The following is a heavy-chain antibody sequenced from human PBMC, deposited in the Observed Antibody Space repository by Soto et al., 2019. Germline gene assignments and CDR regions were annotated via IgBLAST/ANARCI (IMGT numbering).Heavy chain of an antibody. CDR2: INHSGST. J-gene: IGHJ5*02. D-gene: IGHD3-3*01. CDR3: ATLGHYDFWSGFRKGNWFDP. Sequence: QVQLQQWGAGLLKPSETVSLTCAVYGGSFIGYYGTWIRQPPGKGLEWIGEINHSGSTNYNPSLQGRVTISAATSKIQFSLRLSSVTAADTAVYYCATLGHYDFWSGFRKGNWFDPWGQGTLVTVSS. CDR1: GGSFIGYY. V-gene: IGHV4-34*01.